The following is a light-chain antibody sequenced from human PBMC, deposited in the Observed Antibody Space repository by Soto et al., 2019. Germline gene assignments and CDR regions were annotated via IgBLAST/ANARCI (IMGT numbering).Light chain of an antibody. V-gene: IGLV2-11*01. CDR1: SSDVGGYNY. CDR2: DVT. Sequence: QSALTQPRSVSGSPGQSVTISCTGTSSDVGGYNYVSWYQQHPGKAPKLIIYDVTERPSGVPDRFSGSKSGNTASLTISGLQAEDEADYYCCSYAGSSLWVFGGGTKLTVL. CDR3: CSYAGSSLWV. J-gene: IGLJ3*02.